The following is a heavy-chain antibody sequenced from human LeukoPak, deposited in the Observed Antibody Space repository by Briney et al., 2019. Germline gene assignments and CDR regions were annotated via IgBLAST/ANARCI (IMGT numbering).Heavy chain of an antibody. V-gene: IGHV4-59*12. D-gene: IGHD2-2*01. CDR3: ARVTVGGDIVVVPAAYTH. CDR2: IYYSGST. Sequence: PSETLSLTCTVCGGSISSYYWSWIRQPPGKGLEWIGYIYYSGSTNYNPSLKSRVTISVDTSKNQFSLKLSSVTAADTAVYYCARVTVGGDIVVVPAAYTHWGQGTLVTVSS. J-gene: IGHJ4*02. CDR1: GGSISSYY.